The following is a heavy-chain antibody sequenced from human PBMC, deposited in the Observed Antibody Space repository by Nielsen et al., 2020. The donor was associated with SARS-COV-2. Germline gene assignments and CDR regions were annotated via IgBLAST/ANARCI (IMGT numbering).Heavy chain of an antibody. V-gene: IGHV3-33*03. CDR2: IWYDGSNK. D-gene: IGHD6-13*01. CDR3: ASSSSWYYGGSYFDY. Sequence: GGSLRLSCAASGFTFSSYGMHWVRQAPGKGLEWVAVIWYDGSNKYYADSVKGRFTISRDNAKNSLYLQMNSLRAEDTAVYYCASSSSWYYGGSYFDYCGQGTLVTVSS. CDR1: GFTFSSYG. J-gene: IGHJ4*02.